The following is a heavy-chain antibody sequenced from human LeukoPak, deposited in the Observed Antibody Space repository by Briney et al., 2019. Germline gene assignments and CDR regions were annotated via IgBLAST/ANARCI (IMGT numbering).Heavy chain of an antibody. Sequence: GGSLRLSCAASGFTFSSYSMNWVRQAPGKVLEWVSGINWNGGSTGYADSAKGRFTISRDNAKNSLYLQMNSLRAEDTALYYCARAFPRTYYYDSSGYRFDYWGQGTLVTVSS. CDR2: INWNGGST. D-gene: IGHD3-22*01. CDR1: GFTFSSYS. V-gene: IGHV3-20*04. J-gene: IGHJ4*02. CDR3: ARAFPRTYYYDSSGYRFDY.